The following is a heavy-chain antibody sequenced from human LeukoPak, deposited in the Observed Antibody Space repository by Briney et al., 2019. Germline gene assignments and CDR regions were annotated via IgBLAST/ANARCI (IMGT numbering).Heavy chain of an antibody. CDR2: ISASGNYR. J-gene: IGHJ4*02. CDR1: GFSFSAYN. V-gene: IGHV3-21*01. Sequence: GGSLRLSCAASGFSFSAYNINWVRQAPGKGLECVSCISASGNYRYYADSVRGRFTISRDNAKNSVYLQMNSLRAEDTAVYYCARDAAYFDSSGYYPDPLDYWGQGTLVSVSS. CDR3: ARDAAYFDSSGYYPDPLDY. D-gene: IGHD3-22*01.